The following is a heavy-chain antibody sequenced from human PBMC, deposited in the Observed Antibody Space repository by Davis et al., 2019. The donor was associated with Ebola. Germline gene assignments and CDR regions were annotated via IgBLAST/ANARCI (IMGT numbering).Heavy chain of an antibody. J-gene: IGHJ5*02. Sequence: SETLSLPCTVSGGSISSSSYYWSWIRQPPGKGPEWIGYIYYSGSTNYNPSLKSRVTISVDTSKNQFSLKLSSVTAADTAVYYCARHILQSWFDPWGQGTLVTVSS. V-gene: IGHV4-61*05. CDR2: IYYSGST. CDR3: ARHILQSWFDP. D-gene: IGHD2-2*02. CDR1: GGSISSSSYY.